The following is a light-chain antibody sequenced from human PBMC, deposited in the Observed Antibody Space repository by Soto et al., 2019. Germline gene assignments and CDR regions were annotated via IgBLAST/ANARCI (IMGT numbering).Light chain of an antibody. CDR3: QQRGNWPMK. Sequence: EIVLTQSPATLSLSPGERATLSCRASQSVSSYFAWYQQKPGQAPRLLIYDASNRATGIQARFSGSGSGKDVTLSIGSLEPADFAVYYGQQRGNWPMKFGQGTKVEIK. J-gene: IGKJ1*01. V-gene: IGKV3-11*01. CDR1: QSVSSY. CDR2: DAS.